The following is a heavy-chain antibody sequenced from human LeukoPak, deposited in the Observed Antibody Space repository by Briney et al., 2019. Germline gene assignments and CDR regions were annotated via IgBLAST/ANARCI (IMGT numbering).Heavy chain of an antibody. D-gene: IGHD1-1*01. Sequence: AGGSLRLSCAASGFTFSSYAMSWVRQAPGKGLEWVSAISGSGFTYYADSVKGRFTISRDNSKNTLYLQMNSLRAEDTAVYYCARLFLGTGTYYMDVWGKGTTVTVSS. CDR3: ARLFLGTGTYYMDV. V-gene: IGHV3-23*01. CDR2: ISGSGFT. J-gene: IGHJ6*03. CDR1: GFTFSSYA.